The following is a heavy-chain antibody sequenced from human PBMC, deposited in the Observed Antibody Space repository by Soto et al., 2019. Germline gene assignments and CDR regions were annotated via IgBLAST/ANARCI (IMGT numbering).Heavy chain of an antibody. V-gene: IGHV3-7*01. Sequence: PGGSLRLSCAASGFTFSSYWMSWARQAPGKGLEWVANIKQDGSEKYYVDSVKGRFTISRDNAKNSLYLQMNSLRAEDTAVYYCARDGLLWFGELLSDYWGQGTLVTVSS. CDR1: GFTFSSYW. CDR2: IKQDGSEK. D-gene: IGHD3-10*01. J-gene: IGHJ4*02. CDR3: ARDGLLWFGELLSDY.